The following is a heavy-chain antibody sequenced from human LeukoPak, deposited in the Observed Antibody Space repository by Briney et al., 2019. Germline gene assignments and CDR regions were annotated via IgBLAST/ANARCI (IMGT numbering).Heavy chain of an antibody. CDR3: ARHRAYYYYMDV. CDR2: IYYSGST. V-gene: IGHV4-39*01. Sequence: SETLSLTCTVSGGSISSSSYYWGWIRQPPGKGLEWIGSIYYSGSTYYNPSLKSRVTISVDTSKNQFSLKLSSVTAADTAVYYCARHRAYYYYMDVWGKGPRSPSP. J-gene: IGHJ6*03. CDR1: GGSISSSSYY.